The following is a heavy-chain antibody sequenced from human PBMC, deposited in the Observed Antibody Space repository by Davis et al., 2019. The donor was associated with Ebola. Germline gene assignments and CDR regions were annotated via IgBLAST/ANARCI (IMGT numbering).Heavy chain of an antibody. Sequence: SETLSLTCAVYGGSFSGYYWSWIRQPPGKGLEWIGEIYHSGSTNYNPSLKSRVTISVDTSKNQFSLKLSSVTAADTAVYYCARTARYSCSWYCWFDPWGQGTLVTVSS. CDR1: GGSFSGYY. CDR3: ARTARYSCSWYCWFDP. J-gene: IGHJ5*02. CDR2: IYHSGST. D-gene: IGHD6-13*01. V-gene: IGHV4-34*01.